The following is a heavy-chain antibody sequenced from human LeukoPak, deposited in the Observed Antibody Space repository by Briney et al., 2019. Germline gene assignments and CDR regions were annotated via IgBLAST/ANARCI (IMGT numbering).Heavy chain of an antibody. V-gene: IGHV3-48*04. CDR1: GFTFSSYS. CDR3: RYGYFRGLDY. CDR2: ISSSSSTI. Sequence: PGGSLRLSCAASGFTFSSYSMNWVRQAPGKGLEWVSYISSSSSTIYYADSVKGRFTISRDNAKNSLYLQMNSLRAEDTAVYYCRYGYFRGLDYWGQGTLVTVSS. J-gene: IGHJ4*02. D-gene: IGHD5-18*01.